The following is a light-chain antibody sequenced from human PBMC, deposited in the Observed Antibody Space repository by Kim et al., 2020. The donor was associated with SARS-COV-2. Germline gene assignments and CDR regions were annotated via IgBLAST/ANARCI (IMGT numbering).Light chain of an antibody. V-gene: IGLV3-21*04. CDR1: NLASKS. Sequence: APGKPDRIPCEGKNLASKSVHWYQQKPGQAPVLVIYYDSDRPSGIPERFSGSNSGNTATLTISRVEAGDEADYYCQVWDSSSDHVVFGGGTQLTVL. J-gene: IGLJ2*01. CDR3: QVWDSSSDHVV. CDR2: YDS.